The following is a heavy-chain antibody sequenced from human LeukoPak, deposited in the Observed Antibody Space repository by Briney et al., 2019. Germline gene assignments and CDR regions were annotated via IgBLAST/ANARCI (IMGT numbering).Heavy chain of an antibody. CDR2: IYHSGST. V-gene: IGHV4-38-2*01. CDR3: ARHSGDLRFLEWLLDY. Sequence: PSETLSLTCAVSGYSISSGYYWGWIRQPPGKRMEWIGSIYHSGSTYYNPSLKSRVTISVDTSKNQFSLKLSSVTAADTAVYYCARHSGDLRFLEWLLDYWGQGTLVTVSS. J-gene: IGHJ4*02. D-gene: IGHD3-3*01. CDR1: GYSISSGYY.